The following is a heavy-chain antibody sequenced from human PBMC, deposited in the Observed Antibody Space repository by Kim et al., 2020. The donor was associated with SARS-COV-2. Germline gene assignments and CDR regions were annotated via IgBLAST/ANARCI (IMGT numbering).Heavy chain of an antibody. CDR3: AKRWLSGSGTNWFDP. J-gene: IGHJ5*02. CDR1: GFTFSSYA. CDR2: ISGSGGST. V-gene: IGHV3-23*01. Sequence: GGSLRLSCAASGFTFSSYAMSWVRQAPGKGLEWVSAISGSGGSTYYAYSVKGRFTIYRDNSKNTLYLQMNSLRAEETAVYYCAKRWLSGSGTNWFDPCRQGSLDTVSP. D-gene: IGHD3-10*01.